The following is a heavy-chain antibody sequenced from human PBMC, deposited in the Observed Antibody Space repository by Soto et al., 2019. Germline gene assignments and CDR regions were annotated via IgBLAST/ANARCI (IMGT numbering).Heavy chain of an antibody. Sequence: RASVKVSCKASGYTFTSYAMHWVRQAPGQRLEWMGWINAGNGNTKYSQKFQGRVTITRDTSASTAYMELSSLRSEDTAVYYCAATADYGDYWYYFDYWGQGTLVTVSS. V-gene: IGHV1-3*01. CDR2: INAGNGNT. D-gene: IGHD4-17*01. J-gene: IGHJ4*02. CDR1: GYTFTSYA. CDR3: AATADYGDYWYYFDY.